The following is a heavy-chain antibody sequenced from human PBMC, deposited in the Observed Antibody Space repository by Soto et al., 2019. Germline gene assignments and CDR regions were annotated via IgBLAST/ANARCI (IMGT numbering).Heavy chain of an antibody. V-gene: IGHV3-33*01. CDR3: ARDMEHRDFWSGRDYYYGMDV. CDR2: IWYDGSNK. D-gene: IGHD3-3*01. Sequence: GGSLRLSCAASGFTFSSYGMHWVRQAPGKGLEWVAVIWYDGSNKYYADSVKGRFTISRDNSKNTLYLQMKSLRAEDTAVYYCARDMEHRDFWSGRDYYYGMDVWGQGTTVTVSS. CDR1: GFTFSSYG. J-gene: IGHJ6*02.